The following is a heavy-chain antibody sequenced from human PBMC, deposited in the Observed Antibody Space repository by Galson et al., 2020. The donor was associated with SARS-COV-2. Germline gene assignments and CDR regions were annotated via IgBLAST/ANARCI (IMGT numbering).Heavy chain of an antibody. CDR1: DASHRAYI. J-gene: IGHJ4*02. V-gene: IGHV4-34*01. CDR2: VHHSVGT. CDR3: ARGLDGTGRFNGWDY. Sequence: TLHLHGAPDDASHRAYIWRRIRQPPGKGLERVGQVHHSVGTNYNPSLKSRVTISVDTSKNQFSLKLSSVTAADTAVYYCARGLDGTGRFNGWDYWGQGTLVTVSS. D-gene: IGHD2-8*02.